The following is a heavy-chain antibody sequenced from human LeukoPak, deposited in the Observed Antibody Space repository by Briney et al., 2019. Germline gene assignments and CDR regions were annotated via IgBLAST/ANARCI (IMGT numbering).Heavy chain of an antibody. J-gene: IGHJ1*01. CDR3: AGSPGIAAAGRASYFQH. D-gene: IGHD6-13*01. CDR2: IYTSGGT. Sequence: SQTLSLTCTVSGGSISSGSYYWTWIRQPAGKGLEWIGRIYTSGGTDYNPSLKSRVTTSVDTSKNQFSLRLSSVTAADTAVYYCAGSPGIAAAGRASYFQHWGQGTLVTVSS. CDR1: GGSISSGSYY. V-gene: IGHV4-61*02.